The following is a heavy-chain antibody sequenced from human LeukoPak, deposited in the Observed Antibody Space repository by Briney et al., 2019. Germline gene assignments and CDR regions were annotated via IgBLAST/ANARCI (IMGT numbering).Heavy chain of an antibody. CDR3: AGNKNAHGDTNWFDP. Sequence: SETLSLTCTVSGGSIRDYYWSWLRQPPGKGPEWIAYIYYSGSTNYSPSLKSRVTISLDASKNQFSPRLSSVTAADTATYYCAGNKNAHGDTNWFDPWGQGTLVTVSS. D-gene: IGHD4-17*01. J-gene: IGHJ5*02. CDR1: GGSIRDYY. CDR2: IYYSGST. V-gene: IGHV4-59*13.